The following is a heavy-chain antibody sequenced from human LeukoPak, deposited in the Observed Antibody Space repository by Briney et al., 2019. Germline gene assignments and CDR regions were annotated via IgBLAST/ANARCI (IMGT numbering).Heavy chain of an antibody. Sequence: PSEALSLTCTVSGGSISSYYWSWIRQPPGKGLEWIGYIYTSGSTNYNPSLKSRVTISVDTSKNQFSLKLSSVTAADTAVYYCARRGDGYKYYFDYWGQGTLVTVSS. D-gene: IGHD5-24*01. V-gene: IGHV4-4*09. J-gene: IGHJ4*02. CDR1: GGSISSYY. CDR2: IYTSGST. CDR3: ARRGDGYKYYFDY.